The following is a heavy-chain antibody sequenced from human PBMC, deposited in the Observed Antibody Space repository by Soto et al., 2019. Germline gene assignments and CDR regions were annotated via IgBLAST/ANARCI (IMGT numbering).Heavy chain of an antibody. CDR1: GGTFSSYV. J-gene: IGHJ5*02. D-gene: IGHD2-15*01. Sequence: QVQLVQSGAEEKQPGSSVKVSCKASGGTFSSYVISWVRQAPGQGLEWMGGIIPMYGTVNYAQRFQDRVTITADTFASTAYMELSSLRSDDTAVYYCARDLGGCIGGSCRYNWFDPGGQGTLVTVSS. V-gene: IGHV1-69*06. CDR2: IIPMYGTV. CDR3: ARDLGGCIGGSCRYNWFDP.